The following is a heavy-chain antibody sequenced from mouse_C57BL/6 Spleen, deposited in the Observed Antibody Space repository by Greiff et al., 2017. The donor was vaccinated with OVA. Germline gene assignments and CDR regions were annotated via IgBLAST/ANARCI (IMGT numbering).Heavy chain of an antibody. Sequence: QVQLKQPGAELVKPGASVKVSCKASGYTFTSYWMHWVKQRPGQGLEWIGRIHPSDSDTNYNQKFKGKATLTVDKSSSTAYMQLSSLTSEDSAVYYCAIGRGITTVDGGGLLAYWGQGTLVTVSA. J-gene: IGHJ3*01. CDR3: AIGRGITTVDGGGLLAY. V-gene: IGHV1-74*01. CDR1: GYTFTSYW. D-gene: IGHD1-1*01. CDR2: IHPSDSDT.